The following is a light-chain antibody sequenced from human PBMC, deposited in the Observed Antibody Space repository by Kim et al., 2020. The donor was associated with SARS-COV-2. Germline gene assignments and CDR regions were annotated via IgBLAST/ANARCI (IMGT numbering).Light chain of an antibody. CDR3: QQDNKWVT. Sequence: EIVMTQSPATLSVSPGERATLSCRASQSVTSNLSWYQQKPGQPPRLLIYDASTRATGVPARISGSGSGEEFTLTISSVQYEDFAIYYCQQDNKWVTFGGGTKVDIK. CDR1: QSVTSN. CDR2: DAS. V-gene: IGKV3-15*01. J-gene: IGKJ4*01.